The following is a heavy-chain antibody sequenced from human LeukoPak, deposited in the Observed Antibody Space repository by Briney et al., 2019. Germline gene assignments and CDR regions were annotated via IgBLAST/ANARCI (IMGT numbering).Heavy chain of an antibody. CDR1: GFTFSSYA. V-gene: IGHV3-30-3*01. Sequence: GGSLRLSWAASGFTFSSYAMHWVRQAPGKGLGGVALISYDGSNKYYADSVKGRFTIYRDNSKNTLYLQMNSLRAEDTAVYYCARAVVVVAAPENWGQGTLVTVSS. CDR2: ISYDGSNK. CDR3: ARAVVVVAAPEN. J-gene: IGHJ4*02. D-gene: IGHD2-15*01.